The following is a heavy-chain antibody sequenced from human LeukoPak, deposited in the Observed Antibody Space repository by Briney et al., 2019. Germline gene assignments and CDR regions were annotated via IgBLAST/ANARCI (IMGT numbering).Heavy chain of an antibody. CDR3: AKGRSSWYVGNWFDP. CDR2: ISGSGGST. V-gene: IGHV3-23*01. J-gene: IGHJ5*02. D-gene: IGHD6-13*01. Sequence: GGSLRLSCAASGFTFSSYAMSWVRQAPGRGLEWVSAISGSGGSTYYADSVKGRFTISRDNSKNTLYLQMNSLRAEDTAVYYCAKGRSSWYVGNWFDPWGQGTLVTVSS. CDR1: GFTFSSYA.